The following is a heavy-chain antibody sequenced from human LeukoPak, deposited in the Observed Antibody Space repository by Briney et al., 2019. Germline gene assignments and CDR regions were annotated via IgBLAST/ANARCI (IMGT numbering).Heavy chain of an antibody. V-gene: IGHV1-69*06. CDR1: GGTFSSYA. D-gene: IGHD3-9*01. J-gene: IGHJ4*02. CDR3: ANGLGYDILTGYFDY. Sequence: ASVKVSCKASGGTFSSYAISWVRQAPGQGLEWMGGIIPIFGTANYAQKFQGRVTITADKSTSTAYMELSSLRSEDTAVYYCANGLGYDILTGYFDYWGQGTLVTVSS. CDR2: IIPIFGTA.